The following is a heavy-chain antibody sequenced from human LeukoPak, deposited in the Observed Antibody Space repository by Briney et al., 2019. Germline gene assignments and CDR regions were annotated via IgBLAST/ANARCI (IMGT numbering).Heavy chain of an antibody. CDR3: ARVEGVGLLWFGEFPYGMDV. CDR2: IYYSGST. V-gene: IGHV4-59*01. Sequence: SETLSLTCTVSGGSISSYYWSWIRQPPGKGLEWIGYIYYSGSTNYNPSLKSRVTISVDTSKNQFSLKLSSVTAADTAVYYCARVEGVGLLWFGEFPYGMDVWAKGPRSPSPQ. J-gene: IGHJ6*04. D-gene: IGHD3-10*01. CDR1: GGSISSYY.